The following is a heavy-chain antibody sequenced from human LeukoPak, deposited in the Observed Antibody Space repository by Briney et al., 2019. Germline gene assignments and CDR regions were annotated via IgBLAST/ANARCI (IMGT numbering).Heavy chain of an antibody. D-gene: IGHD1-26*01. V-gene: IGHV1-18*01. CDR3: ARGRIVGARAFQH. J-gene: IGHJ1*01. Sequence: ASVKVSCKASGYTFTSYAISWVRQAPGQGLEWMGWISGYNGNTSYAQKFQGRVTMTTDTSTNTAYMELRSLRSDDSAVYYCARGRIVGARAFQHWGQGTLVTVSS. CDR1: GYTFTSYA. CDR2: ISGYNGNT.